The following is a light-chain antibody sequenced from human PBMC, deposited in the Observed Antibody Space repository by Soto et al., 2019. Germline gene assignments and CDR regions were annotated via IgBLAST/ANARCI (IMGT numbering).Light chain of an antibody. CDR2: GAS. CDR3: QQYGSSPLT. Sequence: EIVLTQSPGTLSLSPGERATLSCRVSQSVNNNYLAWYQQKPGQAPRLLIYGASRRATGIPDRFSGSGSGTDFTLSISRLEPEDCAVYSCQQYGSSPLTFGGGTKVEIK. CDR1: QSVNNNY. V-gene: IGKV3-20*01. J-gene: IGKJ4*01.